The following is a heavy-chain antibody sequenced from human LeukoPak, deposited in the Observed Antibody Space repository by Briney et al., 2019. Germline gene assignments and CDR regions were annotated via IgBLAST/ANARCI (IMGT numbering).Heavy chain of an antibody. Sequence: PGGSLRLSCAVSGFTFSNYAMTWVRQAPGKGLEWVSTIGGSGYSTYDADPVRGRFAISRDNSKNTLYLQMNSLRADDTAVYYCARVYGDYGRGHFDYWGQGTLVTVSS. D-gene: IGHD4-17*01. CDR1: GFTFSNYA. V-gene: IGHV3-23*01. CDR3: ARVYGDYGRGHFDY. CDR2: IGGSGYST. J-gene: IGHJ4*02.